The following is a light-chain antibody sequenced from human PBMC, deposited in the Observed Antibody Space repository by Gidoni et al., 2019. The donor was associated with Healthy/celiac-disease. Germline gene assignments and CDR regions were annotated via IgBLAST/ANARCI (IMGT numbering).Light chain of an antibody. CDR2: GAS. J-gene: IGKJ2*01. CDR3: QQYGSSPYT. V-gene: IGKV3-20*01. Sequence: EIVLTQSPGTLSLSPGERATLSCRASQSVSSSYLAWYQQKPGQAPRLLIYGASSSATGIPDRFSGSGSGTDFTLTISRLEPEDFAVYYCQQYGSSPYTFGQXTKLEIK. CDR1: QSVSSSY.